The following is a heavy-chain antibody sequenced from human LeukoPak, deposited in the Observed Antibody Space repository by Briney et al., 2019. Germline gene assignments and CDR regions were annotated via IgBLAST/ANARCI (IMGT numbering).Heavy chain of an antibody. CDR2: MYSSGST. D-gene: IGHD2-15*01. Sequence: PSETLSLTCTVSGGSISSGSYSWNWIRQPAGKGLEWIGRMYSSGSTNYNPSLKSRVTISKDTSKNEFSLKLSSVTAADTAVYYCARDSPPAYCRSGSCYFDYWGQGTLVTVSS. CDR3: ARDSPPAYCRSGSCYFDY. V-gene: IGHV4-61*02. CDR1: GGSISSGSYS. J-gene: IGHJ4*02.